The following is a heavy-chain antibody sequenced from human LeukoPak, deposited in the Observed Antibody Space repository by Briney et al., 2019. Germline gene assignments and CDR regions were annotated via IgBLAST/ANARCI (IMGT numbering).Heavy chain of an antibody. CDR2: IKSKADGGTT. D-gene: IGHD3-10*01. Sequence: GGSLRLSCAASGFTFSNAWMSWVRQAPGKGLEWVGRIKSKADGGTTDYAAPVKGRFTISRDDSKNTLYLQMNSLRAEDTAVYYCAKEKAGSDYWGQGTLVTVSS. CDR3: AKEKAGSDY. CDR1: GFTFSNAW. V-gene: IGHV3-15*01. J-gene: IGHJ4*02.